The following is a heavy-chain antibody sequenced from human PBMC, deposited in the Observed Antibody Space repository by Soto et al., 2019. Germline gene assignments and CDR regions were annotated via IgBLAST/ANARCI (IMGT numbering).Heavy chain of an antibody. J-gene: IGHJ4*02. CDR3: AKVVYGDHYYFDH. CDR2: ISSSGDNI. CDR1: GFTFSSHA. D-gene: IGHD4-17*01. V-gene: IGHV3-23*01. Sequence: GXSLILSCAASGFTFSSHAVNCLRQAPGKGLEWVSSISSSGDNINYADSVKGRFTISRDNSKSTLSLLMNSLRAEDTAVYYCAKVVYGDHYYFDHWGQGTPVTVSS.